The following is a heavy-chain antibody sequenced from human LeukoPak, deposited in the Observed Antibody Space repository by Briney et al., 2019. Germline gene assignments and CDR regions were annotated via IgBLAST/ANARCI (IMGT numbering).Heavy chain of an antibody. D-gene: IGHD4-17*01. Sequence: SETLSLTCTVSGGSISSYYWSWIRQPPGKGLEWIGYIYYSGSTNYNPSLKSRVTISVDTSKNQFSLKLSSVTAADTAVYYCARDSSIDYGDYSLGYWGQGTLVTVSS. CDR1: GGSISSYY. CDR3: ARDSSIDYGDYSLGY. J-gene: IGHJ4*02. V-gene: IGHV4-59*01. CDR2: IYYSGST.